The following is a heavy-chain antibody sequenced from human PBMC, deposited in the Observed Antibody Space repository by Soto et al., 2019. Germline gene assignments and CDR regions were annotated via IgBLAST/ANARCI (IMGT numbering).Heavy chain of an antibody. J-gene: IGHJ6*02. D-gene: IGHD6-13*01. CDR1: GFTFGNYY. CDR3: AREGDDTSSWFRGVNYYYYGLDV. V-gene: IGHV3-11*06. CDR2: ISSSSSYT. Sequence: GGSLRLSCVGSGFTFGNYYMSWIRQAPGKGPEWLSYISSSSSYTNHAESVKGRFTISRDNAKKSLYLQMNSLRAEDTAVYYCAREGDDTSSWFRGVNYYYYGLDVWGQGTTVTVSS.